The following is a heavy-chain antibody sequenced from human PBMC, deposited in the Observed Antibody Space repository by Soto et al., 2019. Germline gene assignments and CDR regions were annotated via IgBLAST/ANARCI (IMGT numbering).Heavy chain of an antibody. CDR1: GFTLTNYG. V-gene: IGHV3-21*01. CDR2: VSKSGYT. D-gene: IGHD6-19*01. CDR3: AREDSIIIPAVADV. Sequence: PGGSLRLSCAVSGFTLTNYGINWVRQAPGKGLEWVSSVSKSGYTYYSDSVKGRFTISRDNAQNSVSLQMNNLRAEDTAVYYCAREDSIIIPAVADVWGQGTLVSVAS. J-gene: IGHJ4*02.